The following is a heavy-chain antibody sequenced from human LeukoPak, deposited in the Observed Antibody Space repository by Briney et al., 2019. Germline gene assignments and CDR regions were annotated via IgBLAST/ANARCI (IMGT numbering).Heavy chain of an antibody. CDR3: AELGITMIGGV. CDR2: ISYDGSSK. J-gene: IGHJ6*04. Sequence: GGSLRLSCAASGFTFSTYAMHWVRQAPGKGLEWVAVISYDGSSKYYADSVKGRFTISRDNAKNSLYLQMNSLRAEDTAVYYCAELGITMIGGVWGKGTTVTISS. CDR1: GFTFSTYA. D-gene: IGHD3-10*02. V-gene: IGHV3-30*04.